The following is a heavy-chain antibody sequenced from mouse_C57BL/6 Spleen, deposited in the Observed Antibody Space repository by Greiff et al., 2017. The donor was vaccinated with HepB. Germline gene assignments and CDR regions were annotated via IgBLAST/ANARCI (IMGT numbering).Heavy chain of an antibody. CDR3: ARSTMVTTVYYYAMDY. D-gene: IGHD2-2*01. CDR2: INPNYGGT. V-gene: IGHV1-26*01. CDR1: GYTFTDYY. J-gene: IGHJ4*01. Sequence: EVQLQQSGPELVKPGASVKISCKASGYTFTDYYMNWVKQSHGKSLEWIGDINPNYGGTSYNQKFKGKATLTVDKSSSTAYMELRSLTSEDSAVYYCARSTMVTTVYYYAMDYWGQGTSVTVSS.